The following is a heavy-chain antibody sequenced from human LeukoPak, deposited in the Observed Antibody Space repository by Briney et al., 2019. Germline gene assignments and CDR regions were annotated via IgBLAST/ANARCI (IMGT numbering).Heavy chain of an antibody. J-gene: IGHJ6*02. Sequence: PGGSLRLSCAASGFTFDDYAMHWVRQAPGKGLEWVSGISWNNGSIGYADSVKGRFTISRDNAKNSLYLQMNSLRAEDTALYYCAKDVGSGYYYVMGYYYYGMDVWGQGTTVTVSS. V-gene: IGHV3-9*01. CDR1: GFTFDDYA. D-gene: IGHD3-22*01. CDR3: AKDVGSGYYYVMGYYYYGMDV. CDR2: ISWNNGSI.